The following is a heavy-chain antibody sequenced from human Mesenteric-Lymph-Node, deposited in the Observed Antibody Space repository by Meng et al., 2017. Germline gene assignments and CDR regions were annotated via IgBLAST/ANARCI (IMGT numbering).Heavy chain of an antibody. J-gene: IGHJ4*02. Sequence: GESLKISCAASGFTVSSNYMSWVRRAPGKGLEWVSVIFSGGSTYYADSVKGRFTISRDNSKNTLYLQMNSLRAEDTAVYYCARGRLGGTYRSFDYWGQGTLVTVSS. CDR1: GFTVSSNY. D-gene: IGHD1-26*01. CDR3: ARGRLGGTYRSFDY. V-gene: IGHV3-66*02. CDR2: IFSGGST.